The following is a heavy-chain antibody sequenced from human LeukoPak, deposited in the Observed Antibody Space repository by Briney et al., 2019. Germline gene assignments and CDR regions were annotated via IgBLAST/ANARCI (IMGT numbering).Heavy chain of an antibody. J-gene: IGHJ4*02. CDR3: ARGSFGSSGYYYFDY. D-gene: IGHD3-22*01. Sequence: PSLTLSLTCAVSGGSISSGGYSWSWIRQPPGKGLEWIGYIYHSGSTYYNPSLKSRVTISVDRSKNQFSLKLSSVTAADTAVYYCARGSFGSSGYYYFDYWGQGTLVTVSS. CDR1: GGSISSGGYS. CDR2: IYHSGST. V-gene: IGHV4-30-2*01.